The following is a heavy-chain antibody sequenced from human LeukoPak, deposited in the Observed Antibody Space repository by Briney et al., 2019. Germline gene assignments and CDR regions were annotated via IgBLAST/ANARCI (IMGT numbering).Heavy chain of an antibody. J-gene: IGHJ3*02. CDR3: ARYSRAAPGAFDI. CDR2: IYYSGST. Sequence: PSETLSLTCTVPVGSTSSYYRSWIRQPPRKGLEWIAYIYYSGSTNYHPPLNSRVTISVDTSKNQFSPKLSSATAADPAVYYRARYSRAAPGAFDIWGQGTMVTVSS. D-gene: IGHD2-21*01. V-gene: IGHV4-59*08. CDR1: VGSTSSYY.